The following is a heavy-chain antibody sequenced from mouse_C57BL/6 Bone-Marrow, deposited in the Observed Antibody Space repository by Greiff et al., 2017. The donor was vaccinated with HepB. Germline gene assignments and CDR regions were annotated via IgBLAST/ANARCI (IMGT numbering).Heavy chain of an antibody. CDR1: GFNIKDDY. CDR2: IDPENGDT. D-gene: IGHD1-1*01. Sequence: EVQLQQSGAELVRPGASVKLSCTASGFNIKDDYMHWVKQRPEQGLEWIGWIDPENGDTEYASKFQGKATITADKSSNTAYLQLSSLTSEDTAVYYCTTGYGSSSYWYFDVWGTGTTVTVSS. J-gene: IGHJ1*03. CDR3: TTGYGSSSYWYFDV. V-gene: IGHV14-4*01.